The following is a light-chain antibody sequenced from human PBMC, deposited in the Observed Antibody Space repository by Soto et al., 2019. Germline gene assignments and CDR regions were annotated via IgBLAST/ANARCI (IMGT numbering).Light chain of an antibody. V-gene: IGLV1-40*01. Sequence: QSVLTQPPSVSEGPGQRVTISCSGSTSNIGAGYDVHWYQQLPGAAPKLVIFGNRNRPSGVPERFSGSKSGTSASLAITGLQAEDEADYYCQAYDYSLTAFVFGGGTKLTVL. CDR3: QAYDYSLTAFV. CDR1: TSNIGAGYD. CDR2: GNR. J-gene: IGLJ3*02.